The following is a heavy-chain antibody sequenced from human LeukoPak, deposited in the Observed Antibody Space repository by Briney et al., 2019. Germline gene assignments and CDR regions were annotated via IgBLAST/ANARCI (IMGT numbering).Heavy chain of an antibody. CDR3: ARVRSDDYVWGSYRSGPFDY. D-gene: IGHD3-16*02. CDR1: GYTFTSYA. V-gene: IGHV1-3*01. J-gene: IGHJ4*02. CDR2: INADNGNT. Sequence: ASVKVSCKASGYTFTSYAMHWVRQAPGQRLEWMGWINADNGNTKYSQKFQGRVTITRDTSASTAYMELSSLRSEDTAVYYCARVRSDDYVWGSYRSGPFDYWGQGTLVTVSS.